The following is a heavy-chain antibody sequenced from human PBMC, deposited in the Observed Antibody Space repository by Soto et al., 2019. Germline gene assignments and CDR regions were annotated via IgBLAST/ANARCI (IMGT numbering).Heavy chain of an antibody. Sequence: GESLKISCAASGFTFSSYVMSWVRQAPGKGLEWVSAIRGSGESTYYADSVKGRFTISRDNSKNTVYLQMNSLTAEDTAVFYCAKGPDQPFDYWGQGTLVTVSS. V-gene: IGHV3-23*01. CDR1: GFTFSSYV. CDR2: IRGSGEST. CDR3: AKGPDQPFDY. J-gene: IGHJ4*02.